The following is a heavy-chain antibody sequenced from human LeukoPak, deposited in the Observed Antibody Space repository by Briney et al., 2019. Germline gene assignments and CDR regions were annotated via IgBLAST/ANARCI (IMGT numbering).Heavy chain of an antibody. V-gene: IGHV3-30*18. J-gene: IGHJ3*02. D-gene: IGHD1-26*01. Sequence: PGGSLRLSCAASGFTFDDYAMHWVRQAPGKGLEWVAVISYDGSNKYYADSVKGRFTISRDNSKNTLYLQKNSLRAEDTAVYYCAKDLLVGATTLGGSDIWGQGTMVTVSS. CDR2: ISYDGSNK. CDR3: AKDLLVGATTLGGSDI. CDR1: GFTFDDYA.